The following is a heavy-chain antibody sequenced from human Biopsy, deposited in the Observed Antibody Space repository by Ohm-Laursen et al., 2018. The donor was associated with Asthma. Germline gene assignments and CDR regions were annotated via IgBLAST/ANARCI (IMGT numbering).Heavy chain of an antibody. CDR2: FNPSGGST. J-gene: IGHJ4*02. V-gene: IGHV1-46*01. CDR3: ARPSGTNPHYFDY. Sequence: GASVKVSCKASGYSFTSDYIHWVRQAPGQGLEWMGIFNPSGGSTSYAQKFQGRVTMTRDTSTSIVYMELSSLRSEDTAVYYCARPSGTNPHYFDYWGQGTLVTVSS. CDR1: GYSFTSDY. D-gene: IGHD1/OR15-1a*01.